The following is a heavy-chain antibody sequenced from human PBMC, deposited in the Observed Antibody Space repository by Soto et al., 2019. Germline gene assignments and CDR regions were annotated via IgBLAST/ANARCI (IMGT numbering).Heavy chain of an antibody. CDR2: LNPNNGNT. CDR1: GYTFTSDD. V-gene: IGHV1-8*01. CDR3: AKGPRIWGFYY. Sequence: QVQLVQSGAEVKRPGASVKISCKASGYTFTSDDFNWVRQATGPGREWMGWLNPNNGNTAYAQKFQGRVIMTRDTSISTAYMELSSLTAEDTAVYYCAKGPRIWGFYYWGQGTLVTVSS. D-gene: IGHD7-27*01. J-gene: IGHJ4*02.